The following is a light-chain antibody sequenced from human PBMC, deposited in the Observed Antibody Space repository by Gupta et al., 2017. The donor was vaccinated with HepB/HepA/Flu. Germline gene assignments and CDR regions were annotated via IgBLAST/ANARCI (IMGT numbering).Light chain of an antibody. Sequence: TISCTGTSSDVGSYNRVSWYQQSPGTAPQLMIYEVSNRPSGVPDRFSGSNSGNTASLTISGLQAEDEADYYCSSYTSSSNVVFGGGTKLTVL. CDR2: EVS. J-gene: IGLJ2*01. CDR1: SSDVGSYNR. CDR3: SSYTSSSNVV. V-gene: IGLV2-18*02.